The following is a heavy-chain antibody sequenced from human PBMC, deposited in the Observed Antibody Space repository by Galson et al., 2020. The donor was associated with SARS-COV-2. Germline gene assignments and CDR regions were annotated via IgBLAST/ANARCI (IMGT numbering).Heavy chain of an antibody. Sequence: ALHGESLKISCAASGFTFSTYWMHWVRQAPGKGLVWVSLIHRDGSTTPYADSVQGRFTISRDNAKNTLYLQMSILRAEDAAVYYCARESAVQGGYYMDVWGKGTTVTVSS. CDR3: ARESAVQGGYYMDV. CDR2: IHRDGSTT. D-gene: IGHD3-10*01. CDR1: GFTFSTYW. V-gene: IGHV3-74*01. J-gene: IGHJ6*03.